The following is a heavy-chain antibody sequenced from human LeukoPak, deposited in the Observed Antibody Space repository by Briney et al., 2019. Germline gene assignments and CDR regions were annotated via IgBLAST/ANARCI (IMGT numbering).Heavy chain of an antibody. D-gene: IGHD6-19*01. J-gene: IGHJ6*02. CDR1: GGSISSYY. Sequence: SETLSLTCTVSGGSISSYYWSWVRQPPGQGLEWIGYIYYSGSTNYNPSLKSRVTISVDTTKNQFSLKLSSVTAADTAVYYCARVLGSGWTVDYYYGMDVWGQGTTVTVSS. CDR3: ARVLGSGWTVDYYYGMDV. CDR2: IYYSGST. V-gene: IGHV4-59*01.